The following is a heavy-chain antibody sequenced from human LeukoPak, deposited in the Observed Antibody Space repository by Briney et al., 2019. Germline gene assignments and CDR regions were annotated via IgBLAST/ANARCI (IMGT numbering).Heavy chain of an antibody. CDR1: GYTFTSYD. CDR2: INTNTGNP. J-gene: IGHJ6*03. D-gene: IGHD6-13*01. Sequence: GASVKVSCKASGYTFTSYDINWVRQAPGQGLEWMGWINTNTGNPTYAQGFTGRFVFSLDTSVSTAYLQISSLKAEDTAVYYCARRYSSSWYSQYYYMDVWGKGTTVTVSS. V-gene: IGHV7-4-1*02. CDR3: ARRYSSSWYSQYYYMDV.